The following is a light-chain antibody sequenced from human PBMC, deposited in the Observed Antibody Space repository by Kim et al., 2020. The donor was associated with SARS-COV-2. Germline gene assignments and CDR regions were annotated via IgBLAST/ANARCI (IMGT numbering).Light chain of an antibody. J-gene: IGKJ1*01. Sequence: DIQMTQSPSSLSASVGDRVTITCRASQSISTYLNWYQQKPGKAPKLLIYAASSLQSGVPSRFSGSGSATDFTLTISSLQPEDFATYYCQQSYSTPRTFGQGTRLDIK. CDR2: AAS. CDR1: QSISTY. CDR3: QQSYSTPRT. V-gene: IGKV1-39*01.